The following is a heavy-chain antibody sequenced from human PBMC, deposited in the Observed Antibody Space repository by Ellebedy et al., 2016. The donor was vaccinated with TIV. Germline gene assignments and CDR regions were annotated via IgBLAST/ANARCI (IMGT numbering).Heavy chain of an antibody. J-gene: IGHJ6*02. Sequence: GESLKISCAASGFTFSSYAMHWVRQAPGKGLEWVAVISYDGSNKYYADSVKGRFTISRDNSKNTLYLQMNSLRAEDTAVYYCARDEGSGSHYYYYYGMDVWGQGTTVTVSS. CDR2: ISYDGSNK. D-gene: IGHD3-10*01. V-gene: IGHV3-30-3*01. CDR1: GFTFSSYA. CDR3: ARDEGSGSHYYYYYGMDV.